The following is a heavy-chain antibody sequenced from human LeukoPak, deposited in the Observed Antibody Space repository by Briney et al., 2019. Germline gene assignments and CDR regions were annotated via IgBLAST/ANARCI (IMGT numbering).Heavy chain of an antibody. Sequence: SETLSLTCTVSGGSISSSSYYWGWIRQPPGKGLEWIGSIYYSGSTYYNPSLKSRVTISVDTSKNQFSLKLSSVTAADPAVYYCARVNCSGGSCYPAQDYYGMDVWGQGTTFTVSS. CDR1: GGSISSSSYY. J-gene: IGHJ6*02. CDR2: IYYSGST. D-gene: IGHD2-15*01. CDR3: ARVNCSGGSCYPAQDYYGMDV. V-gene: IGHV4-39*01.